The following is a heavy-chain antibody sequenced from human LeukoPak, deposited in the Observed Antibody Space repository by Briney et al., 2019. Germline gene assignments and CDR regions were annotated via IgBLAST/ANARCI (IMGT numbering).Heavy chain of an antibody. CDR1: GFTFTTYG. V-gene: IGHV3-30*18. D-gene: IGHD6-13*01. CDR2: IASNGRSE. CDR3: AKRGHYSINWYHYFDY. Sequence: GGSLRLSCAASGFTFTTYGLHWVRQAPGKGLEWVAAIASNGRSEYYADSVKGRFTIPRDNSKNTLFLQMNSLRPDDTAVYYCAKRGHYSINWYHYFDYWGQGTLVTVSS. J-gene: IGHJ4*02.